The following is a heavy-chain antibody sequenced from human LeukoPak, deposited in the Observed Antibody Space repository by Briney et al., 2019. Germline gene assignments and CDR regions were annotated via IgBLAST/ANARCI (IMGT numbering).Heavy chain of an antibody. CDR1: GGTFSSYA. D-gene: IGHD3-10*01. V-gene: IGHV1-69*05. J-gene: IGHJ4*02. CDR2: IIPIFGAA. Sequence: SVKVSCKASGGTFSSYAISWVRQAPGQGLEWMGGIIPIFGAANYAQKFQGRVTITTDESTSTAYMELSSLRSEDTAVYYCARENVMVRGAILYYFDYWGQGTLVTVSS. CDR3: ARENVMVRGAILYYFDY.